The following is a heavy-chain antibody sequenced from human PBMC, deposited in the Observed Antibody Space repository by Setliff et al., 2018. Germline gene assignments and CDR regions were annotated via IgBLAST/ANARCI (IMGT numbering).Heavy chain of an antibody. CDR1: GFTFSYFE. V-gene: IGHV3-48*03. CDR3: VRDLYGGTFFHH. CDR2: ISSGGSTI. J-gene: IGHJ1*01. D-gene: IGHD4-17*01. Sequence: GESLKLSCAASGFTFSYFEMNWARQAPGKGLEWLSYISSGGSTIHYADSVKGRFTISRDDAKDSLYLRMDSLRAEDTAVYYCVRDLYGGTFFHHWGHGTLVTVSS.